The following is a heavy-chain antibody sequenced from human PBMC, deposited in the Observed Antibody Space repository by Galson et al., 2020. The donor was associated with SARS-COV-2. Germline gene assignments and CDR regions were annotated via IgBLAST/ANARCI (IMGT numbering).Heavy chain of an antibody. CDR1: GFTFSSYS. Sequence: GESLKISCAASGFTFSSYSMNWVRQAPGKGLEWVSSISSSSSYIYYADSVKGRFTISRDNAKNSLYLQMNSLRAEDTAVYYCARGGIVGSYYYYMDVWGKGTTVTVSS. D-gene: IGHD1-26*01. V-gene: IGHV3-21*01. CDR2: ISSSSSYI. CDR3: ARGGIVGSYYYYMDV. J-gene: IGHJ6*03.